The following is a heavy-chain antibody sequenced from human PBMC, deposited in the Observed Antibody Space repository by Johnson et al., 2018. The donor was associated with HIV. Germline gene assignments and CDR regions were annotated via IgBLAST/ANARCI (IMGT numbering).Heavy chain of an antibody. J-gene: IGHJ3*02. D-gene: IGHD3-9*01. CDR3: AREGVAVRYIDDAFDI. Sequence: QVQLVESVGGLVQPGGSLRLSCAASGFTFSDYYMSWIRQAPRKGLEWLSYISSSGSTIYYADSVKDRFTISRDNAKNSLYLQMSSLRAEDTAVYYCAREGVAVRYIDDAFDIWGQGTMVTVSS. V-gene: IGHV3-11*04. CDR1: GFTFSDYY. CDR2: ISSSGSTI.